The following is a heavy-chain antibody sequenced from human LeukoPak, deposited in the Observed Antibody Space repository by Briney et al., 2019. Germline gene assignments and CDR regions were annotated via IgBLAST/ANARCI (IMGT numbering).Heavy chain of an antibody. CDR3: ARERSHYYGSGSYYTYYYMDV. V-gene: IGHV4-4*02. CDR2: IYHSGST. Sequence: SETLSLTCAVSGGSISSSNWWSWVRQPPGKGLEWIGEIYHSGSTNYNPSLKSRVTISVDTSKNQFSLKLSSVTAADTAVYYCARERSHYYGSGSYYTYYYMDVWGKGTTVTISS. CDR1: GGSISSSNW. J-gene: IGHJ6*03. D-gene: IGHD3-10*01.